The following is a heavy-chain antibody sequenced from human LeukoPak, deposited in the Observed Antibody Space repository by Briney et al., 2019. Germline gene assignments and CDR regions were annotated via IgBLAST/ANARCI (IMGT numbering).Heavy chain of an antibody. Sequence: PSETLSLTCTVSGGSIVNTRYYWGWIRQPPGKGLEWIGSVFYSGRTYYNPSLKSRVTIFVDPSKNQFSLNLRSVTAADTAVYYCARHERCSSINCIYNWFDPWGQGTLVTVSS. CDR3: ARHERCSSINCIYNWFDP. J-gene: IGHJ5*02. CDR1: GGSIVNTRYY. CDR2: VFYSGRT. V-gene: IGHV4-39*01. D-gene: IGHD2-2*01.